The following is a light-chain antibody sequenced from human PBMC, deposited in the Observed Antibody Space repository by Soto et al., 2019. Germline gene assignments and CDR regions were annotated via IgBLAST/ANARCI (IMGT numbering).Light chain of an antibody. Sequence: QSALTQPASVSGSPGQSIAISCTGTSSDVGDYNYVSWYQQHPGKAPKLMIYDVSERPSGVSNRFSGSKSGNTASLTISGLQAEDEADYYCSSYTSSNTLYLFGTGTKVTVL. J-gene: IGLJ1*01. CDR3: SSYTSSNTLYL. V-gene: IGLV2-14*03. CDR2: DVS. CDR1: SSDVGDYNY.